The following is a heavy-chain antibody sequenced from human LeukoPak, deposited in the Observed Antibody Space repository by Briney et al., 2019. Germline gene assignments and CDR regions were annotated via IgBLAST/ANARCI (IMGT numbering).Heavy chain of an antibody. V-gene: IGHV4-34*01. D-gene: IGHD4-17*01. CDR1: GGSFSGYY. CDR2: INHSGNT. Sequence: SETLSLTCAVYGGSFSGYYWSWIRQPPGKGLEWIGEINHSGNTNYNSSLKSRVTISVDTSKNQFSLKLSSVTAADTAVYYCVRDRSAYGDYVYDYWGQGTLVTVSS. CDR3: VRDRSAYGDYVYDY. J-gene: IGHJ4*02.